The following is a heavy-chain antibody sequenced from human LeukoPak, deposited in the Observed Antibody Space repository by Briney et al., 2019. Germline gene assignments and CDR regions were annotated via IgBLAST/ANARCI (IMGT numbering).Heavy chain of an antibody. CDR3: ARGWSASSYFGY. J-gene: IGHJ4*02. CDR1: GASVSRYY. CDR2: VYDSGSI. D-gene: IGHD6-6*01. Sequence: SETLSLTCTGSGASVSRYYWDWIRQYPGKGLEWIGYVYDSGSISFNTSLKRRVTIAVDTSKNHFSLKMSSVTAADTAVYYCARGWSASSYFGYWGQGTLVTVSS. V-gene: IGHV4-59*02.